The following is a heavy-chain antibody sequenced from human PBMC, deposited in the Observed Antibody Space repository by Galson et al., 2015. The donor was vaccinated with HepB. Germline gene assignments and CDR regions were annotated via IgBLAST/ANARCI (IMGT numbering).Heavy chain of an antibody. D-gene: IGHD3-22*01. V-gene: IGHV3-30*14. CDR2: ISYDGSNK. CDR1: GFTFSSYA. CDR3: ARAKSYYDSSGYFFGN. J-gene: IGHJ4*02. Sequence: SLRLSCAASGFTFSSYAMHWVRQAPGKGLEWVAVISYDGSNKYYADSVKGRFTISRDNSKNTLYLQMNSLRADDTAAYYCARAKSYYDSSGYFFGNWGQGTLVTVSS.